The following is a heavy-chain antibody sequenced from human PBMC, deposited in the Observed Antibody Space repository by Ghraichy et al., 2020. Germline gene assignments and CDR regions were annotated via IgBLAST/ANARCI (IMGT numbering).Heavy chain of an antibody. Sequence: GESLNFSCAASGFTFSSYSMNWVRQAPGKGLEWVSSISSSSSYIYYADSVKGRFTISRDNAKNSLYLQMNSLRAEDTAVYYCARGMTTVTTFGFSGMDVWGQGTTVTVSS. CDR1: GFTFSSYS. V-gene: IGHV3-21*01. CDR3: ARGMTTVTTFGFSGMDV. CDR2: ISSSSSYI. J-gene: IGHJ6*02. D-gene: IGHD4-17*01.